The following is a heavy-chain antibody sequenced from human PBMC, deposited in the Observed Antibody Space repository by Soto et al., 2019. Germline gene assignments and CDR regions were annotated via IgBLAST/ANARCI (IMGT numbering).Heavy chain of an antibody. CDR3: ARDPSGCSGGSCYSLIDY. V-gene: IGHV3-21*01. J-gene: IGHJ4*02. CDR1: GFTFSSYS. CDR2: ISSSSSYI. D-gene: IGHD2-15*01. Sequence: EVQLVESGGGLVKPGGSLRLSCAASGFTFSSYSMNWVRQAPGKGLEWVSSISSSSSYIYYADSVKGRFTISRDNAKNSLYLQMNSLRAEDTAVYYCARDPSGCSGGSCYSLIDYWGQGTLVTVSS.